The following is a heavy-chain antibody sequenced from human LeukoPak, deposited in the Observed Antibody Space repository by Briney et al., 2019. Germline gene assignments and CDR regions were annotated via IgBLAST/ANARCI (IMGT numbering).Heavy chain of an antibody. CDR1: AGSFISSSHH. CDR2: IYYSGST. V-gene: IGHV4-39*01. CDR3: ANLAGSYFDY. J-gene: IGHJ4*02. Sequence: SETLSLTCTVSAGSFISSSHHWGWIRQPPGKGLEWIGGIYYSGSTYYNPSLKSRVTISVDTSKNQFSLKLSSVTAADTAVYYCANLAGSYFDYWGREPWSPSPQ. D-gene: IGHD3-10*01.